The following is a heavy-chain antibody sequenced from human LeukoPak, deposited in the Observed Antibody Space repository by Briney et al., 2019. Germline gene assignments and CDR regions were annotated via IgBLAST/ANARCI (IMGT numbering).Heavy chain of an antibody. V-gene: IGHV3-48*02. J-gene: IGHJ4*02. CDR3: ARDLYGGGDDH. Sequence: GGSLRLSCAASGFTFSSNWMHWVRQAPGKGLEWVSYISSSSSTIYYADSVKGRFTISRDNAKNSLYLQMNSLGDEDTAVYYCARDLYGGGDDHWGQGTLVTVSS. D-gene: IGHD4-23*01. CDR2: ISSSSSTI. CDR1: GFTFSSNW.